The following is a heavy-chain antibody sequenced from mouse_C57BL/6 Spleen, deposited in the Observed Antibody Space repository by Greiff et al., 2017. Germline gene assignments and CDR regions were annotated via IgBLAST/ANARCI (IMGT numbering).Heavy chain of an antibody. D-gene: IGHD1-1*02. J-gene: IGHJ3*01. Sequence: DVMLVESGGGLVQPGGSLKLSCAASGFTFSDYGMAWVRQAPRKGPEWVAFISNLAYSIYYADTVTGRFTISRENAKNTLYLEMSSLRSEDTAMYYCARQGGSWFAYWGQGTLVTVSA. CDR3: ARQGGSWFAY. CDR2: ISNLAYSI. CDR1: GFTFSDYG. V-gene: IGHV5-15*01.